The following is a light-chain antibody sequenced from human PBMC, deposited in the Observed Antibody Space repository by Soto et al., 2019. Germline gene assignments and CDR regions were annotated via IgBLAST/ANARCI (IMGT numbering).Light chain of an antibody. Sequence: EIVMTQSPATLSVSPGERATLSSRASQSVSSNLAWYQQKPGQAPRLLIYGASTRATGIPASFSGSGSGTEFTLTISSLQSEDFAVYYCQQYNTWPLTLGGGTKVEIK. V-gene: IGKV3-15*01. CDR1: QSVSSN. CDR2: GAS. CDR3: QQYNTWPLT. J-gene: IGKJ4*01.